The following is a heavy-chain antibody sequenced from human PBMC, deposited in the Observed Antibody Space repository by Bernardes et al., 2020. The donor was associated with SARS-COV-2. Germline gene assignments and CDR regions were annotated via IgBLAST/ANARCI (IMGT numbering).Heavy chain of an antibody. D-gene: IGHD3-10*01. J-gene: IGHJ5*02. CDR2: ISYSGSS. CDR3: ARRINMGTPSPDRNNWFDP. Sequence: SETLSLTCGVSGDSLSNSFWSWIRQSPGRGLEWIGYISYSGSSDYNPSLKSRVTITVDTSKSQFSLELRSVTAADTAIYYCARRINMGTPSPDRNNWFDPWGQGTLVTVSS. CDR1: GDSLSNSF. V-gene: IGHV4-59*12.